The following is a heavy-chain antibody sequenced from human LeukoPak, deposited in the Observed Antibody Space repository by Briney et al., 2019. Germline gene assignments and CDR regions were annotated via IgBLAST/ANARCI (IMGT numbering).Heavy chain of an antibody. CDR2: INAGNGNT. CDR3: ARDIFGTSRPSDY. D-gene: IGHD2-2*01. V-gene: IGHV1-3*01. CDR1: GYTFTNYA. Sequence: ASVKVSCKASGYTFTNYAMHWVRQAPGQRLEWMGWINAGNGNTKYSQQFQDRVTITRDTSANTAYMELTSLRSEDTAVYYCARDIFGTSRPSDYWGQGTLVTVSS. J-gene: IGHJ4*02.